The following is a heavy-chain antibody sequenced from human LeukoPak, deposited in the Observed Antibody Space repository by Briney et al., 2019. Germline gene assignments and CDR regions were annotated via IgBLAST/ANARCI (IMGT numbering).Heavy chain of an antibody. CDR3: ARDLLGNSGAFDI. V-gene: IGHV4-59*01. CDR2: IYYSGST. D-gene: IGHD4-23*01. J-gene: IGHJ3*02. CDR1: GGSISSYY. Sequence: SETLSLTCTVSGGSISSYYWSWIRQPPGKGLEWIGYIYYSGSTNYNPSLKSRVTISVDTSKNQFSLKLSSVTAADTAVYYCARDLLGNSGAFDIWGQGTMVTVSS.